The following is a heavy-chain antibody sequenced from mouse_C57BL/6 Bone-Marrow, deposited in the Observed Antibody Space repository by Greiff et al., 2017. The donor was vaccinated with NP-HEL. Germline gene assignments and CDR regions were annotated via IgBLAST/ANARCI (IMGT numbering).Heavy chain of an antibody. CDR3: ALGRGFAY. CDR2: ISNGGGST. J-gene: IGHJ3*01. Sequence: EVQLVESGGGLVQPGGSLKLSCAASGFTFSDYYMYWVRPTPEKRLEWVAYISNGGGSTYYPDTVKGRFTISRDNAKNNRYLQMSRLKSEDTAMYYCALGRGFAYWGQGTLVTVSA. CDR1: GFTFSDYY. V-gene: IGHV5-12*01.